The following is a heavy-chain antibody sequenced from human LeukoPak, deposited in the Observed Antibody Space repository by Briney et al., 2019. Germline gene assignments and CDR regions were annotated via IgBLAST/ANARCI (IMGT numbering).Heavy chain of an antibody. CDR3: ARDLGITWISTSCPPDY. CDR1: GYIFTDYF. J-gene: IGHJ4*02. V-gene: IGHV1-2*02. CDR2: INSNTGGT. D-gene: IGHD2-2*01. Sequence: RASVKVSCKASGYIFTDYFVHWVRQAPGQGLEWMGWINSNTGGTNYVQKFQGRVTMTRDTSISTLYMELSSLRSDDTAVYYCARDLGITWISTSCPPDYWGQGTLVTVSS.